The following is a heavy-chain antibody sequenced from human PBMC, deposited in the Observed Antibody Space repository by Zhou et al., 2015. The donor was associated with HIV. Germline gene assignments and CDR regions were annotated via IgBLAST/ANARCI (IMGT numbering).Heavy chain of an antibody. CDR3: ARGGPGYSSGWLNWFDP. V-gene: IGHV1-69*01. Sequence: QVQLVQSGAEVKKPGSSVKVSCKASGGTFSSYAISWVRQAPGQGLEWMGGIIPIFGTANYAQKFQGRVTITADESTSTAYMELSSLRSEDTAVYYCARGGPGYSSGWLNWFDPWGQGTLVTVSS. D-gene: IGHD6-19*01. CDR1: GGTFSSYA. J-gene: IGHJ5*02. CDR2: IIPIFGTA.